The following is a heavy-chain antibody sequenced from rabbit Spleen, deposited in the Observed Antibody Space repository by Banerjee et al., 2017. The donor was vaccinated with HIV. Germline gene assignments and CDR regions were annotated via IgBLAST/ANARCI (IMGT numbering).Heavy chain of an antibody. D-gene: IGHD1-1*01. V-gene: IGHV1S40*01. J-gene: IGHJ4*01. Sequence: QSLEESGGDLVKPGASLTLTCKASGIDFSSAVMSWVRQAPGKGLEWIASIHGSSSGTRDYASWAKGRFTISKTSSTTVTLQMTSLTAADTATYFCARDLVAVIGWNFNLWGPGTLVTVS. CDR3: ARDLVAVIGWNFNL. CDR2: IHGSSSGTR. CDR1: GIDFSSAV.